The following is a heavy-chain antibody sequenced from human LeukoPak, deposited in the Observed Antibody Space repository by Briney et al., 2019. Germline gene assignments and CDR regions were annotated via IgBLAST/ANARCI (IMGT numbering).Heavy chain of an antibody. V-gene: IGHV3-9*01. CDR2: ISWNSGNM. Sequence: GGSLGLSCAPSGFMFNDYALHWVRQAPGKGLEWVSSISWNSGNMYYVDSVKGRFTISRDNAKKSLYLQMNSLRAEDTAVYYCARDDDWNYEDYWGQGTLVTVSS. D-gene: IGHD1-7*01. CDR3: ARDDDWNYEDY. CDR1: GFMFNDYA. J-gene: IGHJ4*02.